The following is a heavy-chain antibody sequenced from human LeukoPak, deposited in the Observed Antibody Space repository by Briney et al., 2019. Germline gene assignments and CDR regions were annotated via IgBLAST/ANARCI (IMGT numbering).Heavy chain of an antibody. CDR1: GFTFSSYG. Sequence: GGTLRLSCAASGFTFSSYGMSWVRQAPGKGLEWVSAISGSGGSTYYADSVKGRFTISRDNAKNSLYLQMNSLRAEDTAVYYCAELGIAMIGGVWGKGTTVTISS. CDR2: ISGSGGST. D-gene: IGHD3-10*02. CDR3: AELGIAMIGGV. V-gene: IGHV3-23*01. J-gene: IGHJ6*04.